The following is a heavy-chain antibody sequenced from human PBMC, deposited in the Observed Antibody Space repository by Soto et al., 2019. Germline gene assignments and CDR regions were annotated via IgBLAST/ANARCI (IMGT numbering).Heavy chain of an antibody. CDR2: VKSKNDGGTT. CDR1: GFTFSNAW. Sequence: PGGSLRLSCAASGFTFSNAWINWVRQTPGRGLEWVGRVKSKNDGGTTDFAAPVKGRFAISRDDSKNMVYLEMNSLQTEDTAMYYFTTDSYITTITARFDYWGHGTLVTVSS. J-gene: IGHJ4*01. D-gene: IGHD3-22*01. CDR3: TTDSYITTITARFDY. V-gene: IGHV3-15*07.